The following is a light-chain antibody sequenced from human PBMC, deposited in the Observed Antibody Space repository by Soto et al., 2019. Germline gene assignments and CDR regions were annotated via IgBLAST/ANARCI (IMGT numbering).Light chain of an antibody. CDR3: SSYIRSASVVL. J-gene: IGLJ2*01. Sequence: QSALTQPASVSGSPGQSITISCTGTNTDIGSYDFVAWYQKHPDKAPKLMIYDVSYRPSGISNRFSGSKSGNTASLTISGLQAEDEADYYCSSYIRSASVVLFGGGTQLTVL. CDR2: DVS. V-gene: IGLV2-14*01. CDR1: NTDIGSYDF.